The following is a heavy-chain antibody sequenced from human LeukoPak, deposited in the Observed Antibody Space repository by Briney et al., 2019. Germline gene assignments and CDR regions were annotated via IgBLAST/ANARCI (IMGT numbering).Heavy chain of an antibody. CDR2: IYYSGST. Sequence: SETLSLTCTVSGGSISSYYWSWIRQPPGKGLEWIGYIYYSGSTNYNPSLKSRVTISIDTSKNQFSLKLSSVTAADTAVYYCARHRWGSADAFDIWGQGTMVTVSS. CDR3: ARHRWGSADAFDI. J-gene: IGHJ3*02. V-gene: IGHV4-59*08. CDR1: GGSISSYY. D-gene: IGHD3-10*01.